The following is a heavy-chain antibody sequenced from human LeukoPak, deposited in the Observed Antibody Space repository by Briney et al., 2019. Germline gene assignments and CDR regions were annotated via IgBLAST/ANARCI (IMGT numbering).Heavy chain of an antibody. CDR1: GYTFTSNY. CDR2: INPSGGST. J-gene: IGHJ4*02. Sequence: ASVKVSCKASGYTFTSNYIHWVRQAPGQGLEWMGIINPSGGSTSYAQKFQGRVTMTRDTSTSTVYMELSSLRSEDTAVYYCARESGGYRTIVGATLPGYWGQGTLVTVSS. CDR3: ARESGGYRTIVGATLPGY. D-gene: IGHD1-26*01. V-gene: IGHV1-46*01.